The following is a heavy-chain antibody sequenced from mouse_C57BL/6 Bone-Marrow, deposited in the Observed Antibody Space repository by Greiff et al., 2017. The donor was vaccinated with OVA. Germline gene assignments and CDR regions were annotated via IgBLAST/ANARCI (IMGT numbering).Heavy chain of an antibody. CDR1: GFTFSSYG. Sequence: EVNLVESGGDLVKPGGSLKLSCAASGFTFSSYGMSWVRQTPDKRLEWVATLSSGGSYTYYPDSVKGRFTISRDNAKNTLYLQMSSLKSEDTAMYYCARHKFKGMDYWGQGTSVTVSS. CDR3: ARHKFKGMDY. J-gene: IGHJ4*01. V-gene: IGHV5-6*01. CDR2: LSSGGSYT.